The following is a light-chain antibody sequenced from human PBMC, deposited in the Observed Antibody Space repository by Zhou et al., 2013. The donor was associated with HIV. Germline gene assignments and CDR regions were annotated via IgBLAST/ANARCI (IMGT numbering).Light chain of an antibody. CDR2: KAT. CDR3: QQYSTHPIT. J-gene: IGKJ5*01. Sequence: DIQMTQSPTSLSASVGDRVTITCRPSQTIDNYLNWYQRKPGKAPKLLMQKATSLEGDVLSRFSGSGSGTQFNLTVSRLQSDDSATYYCQQYSTHPITFGQGTRLEI. V-gene: IGKV1-5*03. CDR1: QTIDNY.